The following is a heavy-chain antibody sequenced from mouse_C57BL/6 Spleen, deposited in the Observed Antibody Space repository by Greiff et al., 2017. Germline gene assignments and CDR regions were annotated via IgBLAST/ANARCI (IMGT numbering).Heavy chain of an antibody. J-gene: IGHJ1*03. V-gene: IGHV1-80*01. CDR3: ARDSNWYVDV. D-gene: IGHD3-3*01. CDR2: IYPGDGDT. CDR1: GYAFSSYW. Sequence: VQLQESGAELVKPGASVKISCKASGYAFSSYWMNWVKQRPGKGLEWIGQIYPGDGDTNYNGKFKGKATLTADKSSSTAYMQLSSLTSEDSSVYFCARDSNWYVDVWGTGTTVTVSS.